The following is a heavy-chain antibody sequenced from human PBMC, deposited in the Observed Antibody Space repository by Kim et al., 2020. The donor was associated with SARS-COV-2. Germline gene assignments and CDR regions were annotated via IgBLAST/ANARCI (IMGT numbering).Heavy chain of an antibody. D-gene: IGHD2-15*01. CDR3: ARRCTGDSCYSLYYYYGMDV. V-gene: IGHV4-39*01. Sequence: SETLSLTCTVSGGSITSTTYYWGWIRQPPGKGLEWIGSIYSSGNTYYNPSLKSRVTISVDTSKNQFSLKLSSVTAADTAVYYCARRCTGDSCYSLYYYYGMDVWGQGTTVTVSS. J-gene: IGHJ6*02. CDR2: IYSSGNT. CDR1: GGSITSTTYY.